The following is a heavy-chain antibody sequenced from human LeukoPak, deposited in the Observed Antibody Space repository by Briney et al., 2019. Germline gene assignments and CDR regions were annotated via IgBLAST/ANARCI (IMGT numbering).Heavy chain of an antibody. Sequence: SETLSLTCTVPGGSINSYYWSWVRQPAGKGLEWIGRISTSGSINYNPSLESRVTMSVDTFNNQFSLKLSSVTAADTAVYYCAGIGYGSRGDAFDIWGQGTMVTVSS. J-gene: IGHJ3*02. V-gene: IGHV4-4*07. D-gene: IGHD4-23*01. CDR1: GGSINSYY. CDR3: AGIGYGSRGDAFDI. CDR2: ISTSGSI.